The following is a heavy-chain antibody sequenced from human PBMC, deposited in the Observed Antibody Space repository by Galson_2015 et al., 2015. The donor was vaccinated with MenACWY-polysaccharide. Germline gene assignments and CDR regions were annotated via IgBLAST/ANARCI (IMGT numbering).Heavy chain of an antibody. CDR2: ISGDDDTT. Sequence: SLRLSCAASGFTFSNYAMNWVRQAPGKGLEWVSTISGDDDTTYYADSVKGRFTISRDNSKNTLYLQMSSLRAEDTAVYYCAKRPFDYWGQGTLVTVSS. J-gene: IGHJ4*02. V-gene: IGHV3-23*01. CDR1: GFTFSNYA. CDR3: AKRPFDY.